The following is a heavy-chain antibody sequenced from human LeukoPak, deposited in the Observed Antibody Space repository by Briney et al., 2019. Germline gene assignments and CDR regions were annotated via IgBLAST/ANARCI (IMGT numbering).Heavy chain of an antibody. D-gene: IGHD1-7*01. CDR1: GFTFSSYG. CDR3: ARDRGTWNYDLGVY. J-gene: IGHJ4*02. Sequence: PGGSLRLSCAASGFTFSSYGMQWVRQAPGKGLEWVSYISSSSSTIYYADSVKGRFTISRDNAKNSLYLQMNSLRAEDTAVYYCARDRGTWNYDLGVYWGQGTLVTVSS. CDR2: ISSSSSTI. V-gene: IGHV3-48*01.